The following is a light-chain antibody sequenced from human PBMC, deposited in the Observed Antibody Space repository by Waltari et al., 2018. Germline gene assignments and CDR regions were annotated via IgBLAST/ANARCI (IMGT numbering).Light chain of an antibody. CDR3: QQYTDSPPWA. V-gene: IGKV2-29*02. CDR2: EVS. J-gene: IGKJ1*01. CDR1: QPLVHSDGKTS. Sequence: DIVMTQTPLSLSVTPGQPASISCKSTQPLVHSDGKTSLFWFSQKPGQSPQPLIYEVSSRFSGVSDRFSGSGSGTDFTLEITRVEAEDFAMYYCQQYTDSPPWAFGEGTKVEI.